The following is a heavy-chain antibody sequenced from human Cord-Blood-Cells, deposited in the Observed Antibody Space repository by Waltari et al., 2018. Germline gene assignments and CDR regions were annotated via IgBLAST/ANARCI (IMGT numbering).Heavy chain of an antibody. CDR3: ARDSGWFDY. V-gene: IGHV4-38-2*02. CDR1: GYSTSSGYS. CDR2: IYHSGST. J-gene: IGHJ4*02. Sequence: QVQLQESGPGLVKPSETLSLTCAVSGYSTSSGYSWGWIRQPPGKGLEWIGSIYHSGSTYYNPSLKSRVTISVDTSKNQFSLKLSSVTAADTAVYYCARDSGWFDYWGQGTLVTVSS. D-gene: IGHD6-19*01.